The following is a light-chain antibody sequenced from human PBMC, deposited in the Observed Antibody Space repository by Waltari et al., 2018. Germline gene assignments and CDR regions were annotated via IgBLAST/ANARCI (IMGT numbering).Light chain of an antibody. Sequence: DIQMSQSPSSVSASVGDRVTITCRASQGISTWLAWYQKKPGTAPNLLIYDASTLQSGVPSRFSGNGSGTDFTFTISSLQPDDFATYYCQQANSFPITFGQGTRLEIK. CDR3: QQANSFPIT. V-gene: IGKV1-12*01. J-gene: IGKJ5*01. CDR2: DAS. CDR1: QGISTW.